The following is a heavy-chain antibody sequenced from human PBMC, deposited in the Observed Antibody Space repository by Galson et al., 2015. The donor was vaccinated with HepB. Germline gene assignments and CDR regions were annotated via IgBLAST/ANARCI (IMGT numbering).Heavy chain of an antibody. Sequence: SLRLSCAASEFTFSSYGMHWVRQTPGKGLEWVAVISYDGSNKYYADSVKGRFTISRDNSKNTLYLQMNSLRAEDTAVYYCAKVGGKYQLVYGMDVWGQGTTVTVSS. CDR2: ISYDGSNK. CDR1: EFTFSSYG. J-gene: IGHJ6*02. D-gene: IGHD2-2*01. V-gene: IGHV3-30*18. CDR3: AKVGGKYQLVYGMDV.